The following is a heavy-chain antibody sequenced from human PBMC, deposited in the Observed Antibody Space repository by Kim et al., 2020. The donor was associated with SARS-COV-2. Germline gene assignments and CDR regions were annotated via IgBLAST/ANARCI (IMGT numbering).Heavy chain of an antibody. Sequence: SVKVSCTASPGTFSSYAISWSRQPTGKGLEWMGGIIAIFGTANYAQKFQRRVTITADASTSTAYTELTRVTCEEQAVSFCATPSGRLYLLVHYSYYYMD. CDR2: IIAIFGTA. CDR3: ATPSGRLYLLVHYSYYYMD. CDR1: PGTFSSYA. D-gene: IGHD6-25*01. V-gene: IGHV1-69*13. J-gene: IGHJ6*03.